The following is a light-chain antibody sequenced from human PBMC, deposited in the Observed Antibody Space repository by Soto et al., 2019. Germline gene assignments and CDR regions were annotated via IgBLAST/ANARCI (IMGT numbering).Light chain of an antibody. V-gene: IGLV2-23*01. CDR1: SSDVRSYNL. CDR2: EGS. Sequence: QSALTQPASVSGSPGQSITISCTGTSSDVRSYNLVSWYQQHPGKAPKLMIYEGSKRPSGVSNRFSGSKSGNTASLTISGLQAEDEADYYCCSYAGSSTWVLGGGTKLTVL. J-gene: IGLJ3*02. CDR3: CSYAGSSTWV.